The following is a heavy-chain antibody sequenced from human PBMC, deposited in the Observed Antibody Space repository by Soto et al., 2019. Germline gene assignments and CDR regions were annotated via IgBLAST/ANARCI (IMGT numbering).Heavy chain of an antibody. CDR1: RFTFSSYA. D-gene: IGHD3-22*01. CDR2: ISSNGDST. J-gene: IGHJ3*02. Sequence: GSVRLSCXASRFTFSSYAMHWVRQAPGKGLEYVSSISSNGDSTYYADSVKGRFTISRDNSKNTMYLQMSSLRAEDTAVYYCVQYYYDSSGYYGLNAFDIWGQGTMVTVSS. CDR3: VQYYYDSSGYYGLNAFDI. V-gene: IGHV3-64D*06.